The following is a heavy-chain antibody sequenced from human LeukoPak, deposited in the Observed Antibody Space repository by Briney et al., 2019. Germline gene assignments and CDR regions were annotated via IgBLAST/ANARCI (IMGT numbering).Heavy chain of an antibody. Sequence: PSETLSLTRTVSGGSIRIYFWGWVRQPAGKGLEWIGRIYTTGATFYNPSLKTRLTMSIDTSKNQFSLRLTSVVAADTAVYYCARQGYTASYYFLDYWSQGTLVTVSS. J-gene: IGHJ4*02. CDR1: GGSIRIYF. CDR2: IYTTGAT. D-gene: IGHD1-26*01. CDR3: ARQGYTASYYFLDY. V-gene: IGHV4-4*07.